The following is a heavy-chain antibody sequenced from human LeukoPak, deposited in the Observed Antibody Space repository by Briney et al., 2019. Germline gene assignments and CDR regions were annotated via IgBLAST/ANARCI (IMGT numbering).Heavy chain of an antibody. CDR1: GFTFSSYA. V-gene: IGHV3-23*01. D-gene: IGHD3-9*01. CDR2: ISGSGGST. J-gene: IGHJ3*02. CDR3: AKGHLGYYDILTGYHNRDNDAFDI. Sequence: PGGSLRLSCAASGFTFSSYAMSWVRQAPGKGLEWVSAISGSGGSTYYADSVKGRFTISRDNSKNTLYLQMNSLRAEDTAVYYCAKGHLGYYDILTGYHNRDNDAFDIWGQGTMVTVSS.